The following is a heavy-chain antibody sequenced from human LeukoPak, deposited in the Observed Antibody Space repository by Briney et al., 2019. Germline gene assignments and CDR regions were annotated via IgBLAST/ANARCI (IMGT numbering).Heavy chain of an antibody. CDR1: GFTFSSYA. J-gene: IGHJ4*02. Sequence: GGSLRRSCAASGFTFSSYAMSWFRQAPGKGLEWVSAISGSGGSTYYADSVKGRFTISRDNSKNTLYLQMNSLRAEDTAVYYCAKADRGSGTDYWGQGTLVTVSS. CDR2: ISGSGGST. V-gene: IGHV3-23*01. D-gene: IGHD2-15*01. CDR3: AKADRGSGTDY.